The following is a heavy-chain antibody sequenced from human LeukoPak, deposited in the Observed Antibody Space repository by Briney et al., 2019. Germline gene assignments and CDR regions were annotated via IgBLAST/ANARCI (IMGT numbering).Heavy chain of an antibody. CDR3: ARPSGSYGRYYFDY. J-gene: IGHJ4*02. Sequence: GASVKVSCKASGGTFSSYTISWARQAPGQRLEWMGRIIPILGIANYAQKFQGRVTITADKSTSTAYMELSSLRSEDTAVYYCARPSGSYGRYYFDYWGQGTLVTVSS. V-gene: IGHV1-69*02. CDR1: GGTFSSYT. CDR2: IIPILGIA. D-gene: IGHD1-26*01.